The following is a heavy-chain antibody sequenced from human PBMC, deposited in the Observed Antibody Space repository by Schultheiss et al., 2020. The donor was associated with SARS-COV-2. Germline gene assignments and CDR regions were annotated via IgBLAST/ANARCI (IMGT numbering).Heavy chain of an antibody. V-gene: IGHV1-69*01. Sequence: KISCKASGYTFTSYAISWVRQAPGQGLEWMGGIIPMFGTANYAQKFQGRVTVTADESTSTAYMDLCSLRSEDTAVYYCASNLYSNYYFDNWGQGTLVTVSS. CDR2: IIPMFGTA. J-gene: IGHJ4*02. CDR3: ASNLYSNYYFDN. CDR1: GYTFTSYA. D-gene: IGHD4-11*01.